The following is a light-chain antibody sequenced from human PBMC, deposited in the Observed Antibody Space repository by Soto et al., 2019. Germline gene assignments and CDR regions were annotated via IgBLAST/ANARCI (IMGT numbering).Light chain of an antibody. CDR3: QQYGTSWT. J-gene: IGKJ1*01. CDR2: GAS. Sequence: ILMTQSPGTLPWFQGERPTLFWEASQSVRRSYLAWYKQKPRQAPRLLIYGASSRATGIPDRLSGSGSGTEFTLTISRMEPEDFAVYYCQQYGTSWTFGQGTKVDIK. CDR1: QSVRRSY. V-gene: IGKV3-20*01.